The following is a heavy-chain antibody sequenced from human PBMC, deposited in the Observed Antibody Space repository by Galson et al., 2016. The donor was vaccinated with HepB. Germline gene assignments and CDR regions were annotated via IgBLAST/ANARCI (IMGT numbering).Heavy chain of an antibody. CDR3: AVCGTGTTPGYYGLDV. V-gene: IGHV3-11*01. J-gene: IGHJ6*04. CDR2: ITSSGGPI. CDR1: GFTFSDYY. D-gene: IGHD1-7*01. Sequence: SLRLSCAASGFTFSDYYMSWIRQAPGKGLEWVSYITSSGGPIYYADSVRGRFTVSGDNANNSLYLQMNSLRAEDTAVYYCAVCGTGTTPGYYGLDVWGKGTTVTVSA.